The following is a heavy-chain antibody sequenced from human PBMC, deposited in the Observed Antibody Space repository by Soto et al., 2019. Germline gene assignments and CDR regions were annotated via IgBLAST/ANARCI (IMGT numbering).Heavy chain of an antibody. D-gene: IGHD6-13*01. Sequence: QVQLVQSGAEVKKPGSSVKVSCKASGGTFSNYAFSWVRQAPGQGLEWMGGILPIFTTATYAPKFQDRVTITADESTSTVYMALSSLRSEDTALYYCETDIGFQQHLFVFDNWGQGTLVTVSS. CDR3: ETDIGFQQHLFVFDN. J-gene: IGHJ4*02. V-gene: IGHV1-69*01. CDR2: ILPIFTTA. CDR1: GGTFSNYA.